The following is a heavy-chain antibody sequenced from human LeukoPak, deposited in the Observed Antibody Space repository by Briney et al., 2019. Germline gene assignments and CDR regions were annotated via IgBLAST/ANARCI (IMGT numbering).Heavy chain of an antibody. J-gene: IGHJ3*02. CDR3: ANDVAVTAIRKHGFPGAFDI. D-gene: IGHD2-21*02. Sequence: GGSLRLSCAASTFTFNTYSMRWVRQAPGKGLEWVSGISGSGGKTNSADSVKGRFTISRDYSKNTLYLQMNSLRTEDTAVYYCANDVAVTAIRKHGFPGAFDIWGQGTLVTVSS. V-gene: IGHV3-23*01. CDR1: TFTFNTYS. CDR2: ISGSGGKT.